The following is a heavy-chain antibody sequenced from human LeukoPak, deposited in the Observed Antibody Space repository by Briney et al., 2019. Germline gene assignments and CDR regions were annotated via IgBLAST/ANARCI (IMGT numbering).Heavy chain of an antibody. D-gene: IGHD3-3*01. Sequence: GGSLRLSCAASGFTFSSFVMHWVRQAPGKGLEWVAIISHVGSNKYYADSVQGRFSISRDNSKNTLYLQMNSLRAEDTAVYYCARDFLRRGYDFWSGYYDYWGQGTLVTVSS. CDR2: ISHVGSNK. CDR3: ARDFLRRGYDFWSGYYDY. V-gene: IGHV3-30-3*01. CDR1: GFTFSSFV. J-gene: IGHJ4*02.